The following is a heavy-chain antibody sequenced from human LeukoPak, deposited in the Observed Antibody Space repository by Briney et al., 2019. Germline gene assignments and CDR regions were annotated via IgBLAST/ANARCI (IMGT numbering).Heavy chain of an antibody. CDR2: INPNSGGT. CDR3: ARGRRGSYYLVRYYYYYMDV. Sequence: GASVKVSCKASGYTFTGYYMHWVRQAPGQGLEWMGWINPNSGGTNYAQKFQGRVTMTRDTSISTAYMELSRLRSDDTAVYYCARGRRGSYYLVRYYYYYMDVWGKGTTVTVSS. CDR1: GYTFTGYY. J-gene: IGHJ6*03. V-gene: IGHV1-2*02. D-gene: IGHD1-26*01.